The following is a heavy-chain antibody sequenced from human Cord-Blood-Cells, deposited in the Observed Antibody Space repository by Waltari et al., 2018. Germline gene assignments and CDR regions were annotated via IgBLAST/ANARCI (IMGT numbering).Heavy chain of an antibody. V-gene: IGHV3-30-3*01. CDR3: ARDQTGMDV. J-gene: IGHJ6*02. CDR1: GFTFSSYA. CDR2: ISYDGSNK. Sequence: QVQLVESGGGVVQPGRSLRLSCAASGFTFSSYAMHWVRQAPGKGVEWVEVISYDGSNKYYADSVKGRFTISRDNSKNTRYLQMNSRRAEDTAVYYCARDQTGMDVWGQGTTVTVSS.